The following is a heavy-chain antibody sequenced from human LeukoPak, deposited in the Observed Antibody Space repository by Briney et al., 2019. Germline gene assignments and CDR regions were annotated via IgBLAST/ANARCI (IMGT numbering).Heavy chain of an antibody. D-gene: IGHD2/OR15-2a*01. CDR3: AKNRGAPL. CDR1: GFIFSDYY. CDR2: INGSGGNT. J-gene: IGHJ4*02. V-gene: IGHV3-23*01. Sequence: GGSLRLSCAGSGFIFSDYYIDWVRQAPGKGLEWVSDINGSGGNTYYADSVKGRFTISRDNSKNTLYLQMNSLRVEDTAIYYCAKNRGAPLWGQGTLVTVSS.